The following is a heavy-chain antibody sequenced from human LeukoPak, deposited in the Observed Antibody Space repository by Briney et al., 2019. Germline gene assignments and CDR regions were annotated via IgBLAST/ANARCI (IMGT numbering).Heavy chain of an antibody. CDR3: ARGHGTSGSWYDY. Sequence: SETLSLTCAVYGGSFSGYYWSWIRQPPGKGLEWIGEINHSGSTNYNPSLKSRVTISVDTSKNQFSLKLSSVTAADTAVYYCARGHGTSGSWYDYWAREPWSPSPQ. J-gene: IGHJ4*02. V-gene: IGHV4-34*01. CDR1: GGSFSGYY. CDR2: INHSGST. D-gene: IGHD6-13*01.